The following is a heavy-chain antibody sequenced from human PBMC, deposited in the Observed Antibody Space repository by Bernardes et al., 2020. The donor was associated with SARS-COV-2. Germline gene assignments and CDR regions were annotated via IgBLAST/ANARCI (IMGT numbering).Heavy chain of an antibody. V-gene: IGHV3-23*01. CDR2: SGGNGGT. D-gene: IGHD3-10*02. CDR1: GFAFTTNG. J-gene: IGHJ4*02. CDR3: AKDLCWWSAADF. Sequence: GGSLRLSCAASGFAFTTNGMSWVRQAPGKGLEWVSSSGGNGGTHYADSVRSRFTISRDTSKNTLFLQMNSLRAEDTAVYYCAKDLCWWSAADFWGQGTLVTVSS.